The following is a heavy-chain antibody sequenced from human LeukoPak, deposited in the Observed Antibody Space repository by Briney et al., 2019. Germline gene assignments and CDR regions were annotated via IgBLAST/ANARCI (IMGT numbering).Heavy chain of an antibody. D-gene: IGHD2/OR15-2a*01. Sequence: PGGSLRLSCAASGFTFSNFWMSWVRQAPGKGLEWVANIRQDGNEKYYLDSVKGRFTISRDNAKNSLYLQMNSLRAEDTAVYYCAKFYYFDPNYFDYWGQGTLVTVSS. CDR2: IRQDGNEK. CDR3: AKFYYFDPNYFDY. J-gene: IGHJ4*02. V-gene: IGHV3-7*03. CDR1: GFTFSNFW.